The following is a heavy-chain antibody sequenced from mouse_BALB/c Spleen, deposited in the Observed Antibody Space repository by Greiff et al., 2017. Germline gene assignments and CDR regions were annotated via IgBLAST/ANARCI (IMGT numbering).Heavy chain of an antibody. D-gene: IGHD2-3*01. CDR1: GFTFSSYG. J-gene: IGHJ2*01. Sequence: EVHLVESGGGLVQPGGSLKLSCAASGFTFSSYGMSWVRQTPDKRLELVATINSNGGSTYYPDSVKGRFTISRDNAKNTLCLQMSSLKSEDTAMYYCARDGGLLPYYFDYWGQGTTLTVSS. V-gene: IGHV5-6-3*01. CDR2: INSNGGST. CDR3: ARDGGLLPYYFDY.